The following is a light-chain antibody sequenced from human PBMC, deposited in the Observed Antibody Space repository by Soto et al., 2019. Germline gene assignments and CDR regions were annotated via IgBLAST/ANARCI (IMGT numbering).Light chain of an antibody. Sequence: QSVLTQPPSASGSPGQSVTISCTGTSSDVGAYNYVSWYQQHPGKAPKLMIYDVNKRPSGVPDRFSGSQSGNTASLNISGLQADDEADYYCCSYADTYIRYVFGTGTKVTVL. CDR2: DVN. CDR1: SSDVGAYNY. J-gene: IGLJ1*01. CDR3: CSYADTYIRYV. V-gene: IGLV2-11*01.